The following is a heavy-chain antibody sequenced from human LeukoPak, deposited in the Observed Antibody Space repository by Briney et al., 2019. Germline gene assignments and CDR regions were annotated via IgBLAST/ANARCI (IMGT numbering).Heavy chain of an antibody. V-gene: IGHV4-39*07. CDR1: GGSISSSSYY. D-gene: IGHD4-17*01. CDR2: IYYSGSTYYNPSST. J-gene: IGHJ4*02. Sequence: SETLSLTCTVSGGSISSSSYYWGWIRQPPGKGLEWIGSIYYSGSTYYNPSSTYYNPSLKSRVTISVDTSKNQFSLKLSSVTAADTAVYYCARGLNRNDYGDYGYWGQGTLVTVSS. CDR3: ARGLNRNDYGDYGY.